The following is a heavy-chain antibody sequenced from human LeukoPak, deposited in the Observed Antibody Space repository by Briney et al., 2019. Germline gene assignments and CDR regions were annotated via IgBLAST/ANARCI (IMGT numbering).Heavy chain of an antibody. J-gene: IGHJ4*02. CDR1: GGSLSSYY. Sequence: SEPLSLPCTVSGGSLSSYYWSWIRQPPGKGLEWIGYIQYSGSSNYNPSLKSRVTISVDTSKNQFSLKLTSVTAADTAVYYCARCVFTTSSHPYFCDFWGQGTLVTVSS. D-gene: IGHD6-6*01. CDR2: IQYSGSS. CDR3: ARCVFTTSSHPYFCDF. V-gene: IGHV4-59*01.